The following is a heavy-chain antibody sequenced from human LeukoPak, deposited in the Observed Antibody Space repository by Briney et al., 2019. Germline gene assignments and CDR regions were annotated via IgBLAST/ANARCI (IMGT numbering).Heavy chain of an antibody. J-gene: IGHJ4*02. CDR1: GFTFSSYA. Sequence: GGSLRLSCAASGFTFSSYAMSWVRQAPGKGLEWVSMISGSGVRIYYADSVKGRFTISRDKSKNTLFLQMSSLRAEDTAVYFCARASPPYYDFWSGYYYSFDYWGQGTLVAISS. D-gene: IGHD3-3*01. CDR2: ISGSGVRI. CDR3: ARASPPYYDFWSGYYYSFDY. V-gene: IGHV3-23*01.